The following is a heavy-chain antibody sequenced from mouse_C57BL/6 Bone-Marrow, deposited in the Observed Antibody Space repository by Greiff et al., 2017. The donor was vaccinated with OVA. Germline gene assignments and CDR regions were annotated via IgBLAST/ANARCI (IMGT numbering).Heavy chain of an antibody. CDR1: GFTFSSYA. CDR3: ARANWYYFDY. J-gene: IGHJ2*01. Sequence: EVQLVESGGGLVKPGGSLKLSCAASGFTFSSYAMSWVRQTPEKRLAWVATISDGGSYTYYPDNVKGRFTISRDNAKNNLYLQMSHLKSEDTAMYYCARANWYYFDYWGQGTTLTVSS. D-gene: IGHD4-1*01. V-gene: IGHV5-4*01. CDR2: ISDGGSYT.